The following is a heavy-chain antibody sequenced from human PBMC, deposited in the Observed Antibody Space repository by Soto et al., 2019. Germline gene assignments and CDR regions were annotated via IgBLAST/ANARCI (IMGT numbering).Heavy chain of an antibody. J-gene: IGHJ5*02. D-gene: IGHD3-3*01. CDR1: GGDISTYY. V-gene: IGHV4-4*07. CDR2: IYSSGST. Sequence: QVQLQESGPGLVKPSETLSLTCTVSGGDISTYYWTWIRQPAGKGLEWMGRIYSSGSTKYNPSLNSRVTMSLDTSKNQFSLRLSSVTAADTAVYYCARGQRFSAWFDPWGQGTLVTVSS. CDR3: ARGQRFSAWFDP.